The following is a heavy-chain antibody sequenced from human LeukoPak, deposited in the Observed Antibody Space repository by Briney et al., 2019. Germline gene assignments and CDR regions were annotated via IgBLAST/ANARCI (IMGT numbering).Heavy chain of an antibody. D-gene: IGHD6-25*01. CDR1: GGSFSGHY. J-gene: IGHJ5*02. CDR2: IKHSGSS. V-gene: IGHV4-34*01. Sequence: TSETLSLTCAVYGGSFSGHYWSWIRQPPGKGLEWIGEIKHSGSSNYNPSLKSRVTISLDTSKNQFSLKLSSVTAADTAVYYCARGARRAGYGSDWFSRWFDPWGQGTLVTVSS. CDR3: ARGARRAGYGSDWFSRWFDP.